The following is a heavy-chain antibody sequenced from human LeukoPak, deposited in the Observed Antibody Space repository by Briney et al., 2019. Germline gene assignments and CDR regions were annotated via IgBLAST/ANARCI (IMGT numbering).Heavy chain of an antibody. Sequence: GGSLRLSCAASGFTFSSYSMNWVRQAPGKGLEWVSSISSSSSYIYYADSVKGRFTISRDNAKNSLYLQMNSLRAEDTAVYYCARDKQDIVVVPAANAWAGYYYGMDVWGQGTTVTVSS. CDR2: ISSSSSYI. V-gene: IGHV3-21*01. J-gene: IGHJ6*02. CDR1: GFTFSSYS. CDR3: ARDKQDIVVVPAANAWAGYYYGMDV. D-gene: IGHD2-2*01.